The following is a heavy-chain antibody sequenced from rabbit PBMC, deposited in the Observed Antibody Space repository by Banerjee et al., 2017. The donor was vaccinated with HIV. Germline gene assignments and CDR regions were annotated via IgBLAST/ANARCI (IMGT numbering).Heavy chain of an antibody. V-gene: IGHV1S40*01. D-gene: IGHD8-1*01. Sequence: QQLVESGGGLVKPGASLTLTCKASGFSFSSGYYMCWVRQAPGKGLEWIACIGVGSGSTYYASWAKGRFTISKTSSTTVTLQMTSPTAADTATYFCARWGTDRTYYNFNLWGQGTLVTVS. J-gene: IGHJ4*01. CDR3: ARWGTDRTYYNFNL. CDR1: GFSFSSGYY. CDR2: IGVGSGST.